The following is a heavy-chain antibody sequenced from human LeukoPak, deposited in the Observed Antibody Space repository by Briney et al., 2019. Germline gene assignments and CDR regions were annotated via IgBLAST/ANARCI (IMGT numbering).Heavy chain of an antibody. CDR1: GFTFSSYA. J-gene: IGHJ4*02. V-gene: IGHV3-30-3*01. D-gene: IGHD3-16*01. CDR2: ISYDGSNK. CDR3: ARDHVTLDY. Sequence: GGSLRLSCAASGFTFSSYAMHWVRRAPGKGLEWVAVISYDGSNKYYADSVKGRFTISRDNSKNTLYLQMNSLRAEDTAVYYCARDHVTLDYWGQGTLVTVSS.